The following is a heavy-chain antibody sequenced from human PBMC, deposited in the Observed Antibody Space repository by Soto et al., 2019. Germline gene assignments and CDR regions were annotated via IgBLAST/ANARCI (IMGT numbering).Heavy chain of an antibody. D-gene: IGHD2-8*01. CDR3: ARGDGDCTNGVCSDYWYFDL. CDR2: IYYSGST. Sequence: PSETLSLTCTVSGGSISSGCYYWSWIRQHPGKGLEWIGYIYYSGSTYYNPSLKSRVTISVDTSKNQFSLKLSSVTAADTAVYYCARGDGDCTNGVCSDYWYFDLWGRGTLVTVSS. V-gene: IGHV4-31*03. CDR1: GGSISSGCYY. J-gene: IGHJ2*01.